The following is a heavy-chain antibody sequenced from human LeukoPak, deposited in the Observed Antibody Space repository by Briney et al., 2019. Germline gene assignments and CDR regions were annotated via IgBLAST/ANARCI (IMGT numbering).Heavy chain of an antibody. CDR2: ISGSGGST. V-gene: IGHV3-23*01. J-gene: IGHJ6*02. CDR1: GFTFSSYA. D-gene: IGHD1-14*01. Sequence: SGGSLRLSCAASGFTFSSYAMSWVRQAPGKGLEWVSAISGSGGSTYYADSVKGRFTISRDNSKNTLYLQMNSLRAEDTAVYYCARTQKGFHYGMDVWGQGTTVTVSS. CDR3: ARTQKGFHYGMDV.